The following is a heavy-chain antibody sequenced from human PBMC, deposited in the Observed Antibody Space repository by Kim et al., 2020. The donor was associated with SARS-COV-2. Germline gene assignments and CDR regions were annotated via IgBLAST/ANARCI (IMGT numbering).Heavy chain of an antibody. V-gene: IGHV3-33*01. J-gene: IGHJ6*02. CDR3: ARDTRDYYGMDV. CDR2: K. Sequence: KYHADSVKGRFTISRDNSKNTLYLQMNSLRAEDTAVYYCARDTRDYYGMDVWGQGTTVTVSS.